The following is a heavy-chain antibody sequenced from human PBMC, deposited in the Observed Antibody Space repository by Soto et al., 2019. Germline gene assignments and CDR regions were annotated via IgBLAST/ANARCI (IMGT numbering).Heavy chain of an antibody. CDR1: GFTFSHAW. CDR3: TTEGAGYCSGGSYYSIDC. CDR2: IKSNTEGGTT. D-gene: IGHD2-15*01. Sequence: PGGSLRLSCAASGFTFSHAWMSWVRQAPGKGLEWVGRIKSNTEGGTTAYAAPVKGRFTISRDDSKNTLYLQMNSLKTEDTAMYYCTTEGAGYCSGGSYYSIDCWRQGNMFTVSS. J-gene: IGHJ4*02. V-gene: IGHV3-15*01.